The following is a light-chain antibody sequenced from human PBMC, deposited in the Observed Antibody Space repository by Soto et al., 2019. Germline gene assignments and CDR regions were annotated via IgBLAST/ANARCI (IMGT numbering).Light chain of an antibody. CDR2: RAS. V-gene: IGKV3-15*01. CDR3: QQYNNWPIT. J-gene: IGKJ5*01. Sequence: EIVMTQSPATLSVSPGETATLSCKTSQSVDSLLAWYQQKPGQAPRLLIYRASTRTTGIPARFSGSGSGTEFTLTINSLRSEDFAVYYCQQYNNWPITFGQGTRLEIK. CDR1: QSVDSL.